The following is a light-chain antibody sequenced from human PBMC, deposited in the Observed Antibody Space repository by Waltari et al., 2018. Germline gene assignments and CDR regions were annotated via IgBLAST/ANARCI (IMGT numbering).Light chain of an antibody. CDR2: EVS. CDR3: SSFTYTTTLV. J-gene: IGLJ3*02. Sequence: QSALTQPASVSGSLGQSITISCTGTSRDVGGYGQVSWYQQHPGKAPELIIYEVSKRPAGFSYLFSVSKSVNTASLTISGLQADDEADFFCSSFTYTTTLVFGGGTKLTVL. V-gene: IGLV2-14*01. CDR1: SRDVGGYGQ.